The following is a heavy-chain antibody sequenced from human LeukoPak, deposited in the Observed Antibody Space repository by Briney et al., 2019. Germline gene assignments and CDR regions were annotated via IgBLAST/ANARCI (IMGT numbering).Heavy chain of an antibody. CDR1: GGSISSYY. CDR3: ARVQGSGWHPPYYFDY. J-gene: IGHJ4*02. Sequence: PSETLSLTCTVSGGSISSYYWSWIRQPPGKGLEWIGYIYYSGSTNYNPSLKSRVTISVDTSKNQFSLKLSSVTAADTAVYYCARVQGSGWHPPYYFDYWGQGTLATVSS. V-gene: IGHV4-59*01. CDR2: IYYSGST. D-gene: IGHD6-19*01.